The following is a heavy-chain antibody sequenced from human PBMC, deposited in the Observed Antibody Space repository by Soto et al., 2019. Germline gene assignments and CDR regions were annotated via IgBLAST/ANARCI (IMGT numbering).Heavy chain of an antibody. Sequence: QVQLVESGGGVVQPGRSLRLSCAASGFTFSSYAMHWVRQAPGKGLEWVAVISYDGSNKYYADSVKGRFTISRDNSKNTLYLQMNSLRAEDTAVYYCARYWGTFGGVLYWGQGTLVTVSS. D-gene: IGHD3-16*01. CDR3: ARYWGTFGGVLY. J-gene: IGHJ4*02. CDR2: ISYDGSNK. V-gene: IGHV3-30-3*01. CDR1: GFTFSSYA.